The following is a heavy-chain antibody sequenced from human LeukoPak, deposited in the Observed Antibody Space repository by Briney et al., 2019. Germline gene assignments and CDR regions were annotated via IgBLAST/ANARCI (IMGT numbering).Heavy chain of an antibody. CDR2: IWYDGSNK. CDR3: ARGAHFDYGGNSIDY. V-gene: IGHV3-33*01. J-gene: IGHJ4*02. Sequence: GGSLGLSCAASGFTFSSYGMHWVRQAPGKGLEWVAVIWYDGSNKYYAGSVKGRFTISRDNSKNTLYLQMNSLRAEDTAVYYCARGAHFDYGGNSIDYWGQGTLVTVSS. D-gene: IGHD4-23*01. CDR1: GFTFSSYG.